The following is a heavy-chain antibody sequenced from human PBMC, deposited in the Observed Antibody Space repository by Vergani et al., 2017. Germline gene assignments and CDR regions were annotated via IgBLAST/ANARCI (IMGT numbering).Heavy chain of an antibody. V-gene: IGHV1-69*02. CDR1: GYTFTSYT. CDR3: AGGIAAAGTGGDY. CDR2: LIPILGIA. Sequence: QVQLVQSGAEVKKPGASVKVSCKASGYTFTSYTISWVRQAPGQGLEWMGRLIPILGIANYAQKFQGRVTITADKSTSTAYMELSSLRSADTAVYYCAGGIAAAGTGGDYWSRGTLVAVSS. D-gene: IGHD6-13*01. J-gene: IGHJ4*02.